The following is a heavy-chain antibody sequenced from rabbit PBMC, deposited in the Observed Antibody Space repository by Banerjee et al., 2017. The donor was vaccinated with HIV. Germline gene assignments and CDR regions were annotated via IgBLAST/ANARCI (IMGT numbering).Heavy chain of an antibody. CDR1: GFSFSDKYV. D-gene: IGHD1-1*01. CDR2: INTSSGNT. J-gene: IGHJ4*01. V-gene: IGHV1S45*01. Sequence: QEQLKETGGGLVKPGRSLTLTCTASGFSFSDKYVMCWVRQAPGKGLEWIGCINTSSGNTVYASWAKGRFTISKTSSTTVTLQMTSLTAADTATYFCARNADGNYITDLWGPGTLV. CDR3: ARNADGNYITDL.